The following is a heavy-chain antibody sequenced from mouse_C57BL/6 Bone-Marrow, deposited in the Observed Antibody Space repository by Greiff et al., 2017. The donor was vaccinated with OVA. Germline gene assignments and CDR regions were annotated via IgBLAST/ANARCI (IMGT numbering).Heavy chain of an antibody. V-gene: IGHV12-3*01. CDR3: AGDSY. CDR1: GFPITSGYY. J-gene: IGHJ3*01. Sequence: QVQLKESGPGLVKPSQSLFLTCSITGFPITSGYYWIWIRQSPGKPLEWMGYITHSGETFYNPSLQSPISITRETSKNQFFLQLNSVTTKDTAMYYCAGDSYWGQGTLVTVSA. CDR2: ITHSGET.